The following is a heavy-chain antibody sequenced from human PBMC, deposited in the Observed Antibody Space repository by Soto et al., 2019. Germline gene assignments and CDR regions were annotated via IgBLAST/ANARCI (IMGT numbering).Heavy chain of an antibody. V-gene: IGHV4-34*01. Sequence: QVQLQQWGAGLLKPSETLSLTCAVYDGSLSGYYWSWIRQPPGKGLEWIGEINHSGSTNYNPSLKSRVTISVDTSKNQFSLKLSSVTAADTAVYYCARGRGYSYGRFDYWGQGTLVTVSS. D-gene: IGHD5-18*01. J-gene: IGHJ4*02. CDR3: ARGRGYSYGRFDY. CDR2: INHSGST. CDR1: DGSLSGYY.